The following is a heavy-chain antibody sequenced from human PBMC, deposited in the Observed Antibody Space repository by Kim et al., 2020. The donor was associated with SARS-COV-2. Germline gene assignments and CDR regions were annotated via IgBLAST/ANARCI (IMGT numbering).Heavy chain of an antibody. J-gene: IGHJ6*02. CDR2: INAGNVYT. Sequence: ASVKVSCKPSGYTFTTYSIHWVRQAPGQSLEWMAWINAGNVYTGYSQKLQDRVTLTRDTFASTVYMELSSLMSEDTAVYYCARRGSGHGLDVWGQGTTVTVSS. V-gene: IGHV1-3*01. CDR3: ARRGSGHGLDV. CDR1: GYTFTTYS. D-gene: IGHD6-25*01.